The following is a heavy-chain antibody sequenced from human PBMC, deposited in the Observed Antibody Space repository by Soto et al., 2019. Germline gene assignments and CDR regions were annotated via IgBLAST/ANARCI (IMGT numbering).Heavy chain of an antibody. CDR3: AREWTTVTTDYYYYGMDV. V-gene: IGHV3-74*01. CDR1: GFTFSSNW. Sequence: GGSLRLSCAASGFTFSSNWMHWVRQAPGKGQVWVSRVSTDGGTIYYADSVKGRFTISRDNAKNSLYLQMNSLRDEDTAVYYCAREWTTVTTDYYYYGMDVWGQGTKVTVSS. J-gene: IGHJ6*02. D-gene: IGHD4-4*01. CDR2: VSTDGGTI.